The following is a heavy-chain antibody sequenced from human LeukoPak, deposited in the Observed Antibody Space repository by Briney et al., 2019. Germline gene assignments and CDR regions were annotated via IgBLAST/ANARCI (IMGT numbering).Heavy chain of an antibody. V-gene: IGHV1-69*04. J-gene: IGHJ3*02. D-gene: IGHD2-21*02. CDR3: ARAYRQFCGGDCSDAFDI. Sequence: SVKVSCKASGGTFSSYAISWVRQAPGQGLEWMGRIIPILGIANCAQKFQGRVTITADKSTSTAYMELSSLRSEDTAVYYCARAYRQFCGGDCSDAFDIWGQGTMVTVSS. CDR2: IIPILGIA. CDR1: GGTFSSYA.